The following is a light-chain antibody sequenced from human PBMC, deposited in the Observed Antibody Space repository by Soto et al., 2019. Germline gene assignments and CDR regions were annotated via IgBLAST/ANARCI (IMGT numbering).Light chain of an antibody. Sequence: QSVLSQPASVXXXPGQSITISCTGSSSDVGGYNYVSWYQQHPGKVPKLLIYEVTNRPSGVSNRFSGSKSSNTASLTIFGLRAEDEADYYCSSYTSSNTLIFGGGTKLTVL. V-gene: IGLV2-14*01. J-gene: IGLJ2*01. CDR3: SSYTSSNTLI. CDR2: EVT. CDR1: SSDVGGYNY.